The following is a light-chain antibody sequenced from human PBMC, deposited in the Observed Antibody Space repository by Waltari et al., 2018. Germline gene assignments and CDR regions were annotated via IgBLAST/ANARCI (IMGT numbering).Light chain of an antibody. Sequence: SYDLTQPLTVSVALGQTARISCGGNNIGGKNVHWYQQKAGQAPLLVIYRGKNRPLRIPERFSGSNSENTATLTISRAQAADEADYYCQVWDSGTAVFGGGTQLTVL. CDR1: NIGGKN. J-gene: IGLJ7*01. V-gene: IGLV3-9*01. CDR2: RGK. CDR3: QVWDSGTAV.